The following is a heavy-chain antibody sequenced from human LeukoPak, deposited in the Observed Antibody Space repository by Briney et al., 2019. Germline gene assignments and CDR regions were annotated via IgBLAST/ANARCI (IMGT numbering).Heavy chain of an antibody. CDR1: GGSISSSNW. CDR2: IYHSGST. V-gene: IGHV4-4*02. CDR3: ARDGCDSSGIRARFDY. D-gene: IGHD3-22*01. J-gene: IGHJ4*02. Sequence: TSETLSLTCTVSGGSISSSNWWSWVRQPPGKGLEWIGEIYHSGSTNYNPSLKSRVTISVDKSKNQFSLKLSSVTAADTAVYYCARDGCDSSGIRARFDYWGQGTLVTVSS.